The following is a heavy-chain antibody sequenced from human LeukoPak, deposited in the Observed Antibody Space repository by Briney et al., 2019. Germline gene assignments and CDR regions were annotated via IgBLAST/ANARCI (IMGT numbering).Heavy chain of an antibody. CDR3: ARDGTAAAGPNGGMDV. CDR2: IIPILGTA. J-gene: IGHJ6*04. D-gene: IGHD6-13*01. Sequence: SVKVSCKASGGTFSSYAISWVRQAPGQGLEWMGGIIPILGTANYAQKFQGRVTITADESTSTAYMELSSLRSEDTAVYYCARDGTAAAGPNGGMDVWGKGTTVTVSS. V-gene: IGHV1-69*01. CDR1: GGTFSSYA.